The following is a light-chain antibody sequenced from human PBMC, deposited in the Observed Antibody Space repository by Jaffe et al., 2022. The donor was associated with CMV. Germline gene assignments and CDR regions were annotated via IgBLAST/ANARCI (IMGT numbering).Light chain of an antibody. CDR2: AAS. V-gene: IGKV1-39*01. CDR3: QQSFSNPRT. Sequence: DIQMTQSPSALSASVGDRVTITCRASQTVSKYLNWYQQKPGKAPKVLMYAASTPQSGVPSRFTASGSGTDFTLTISSLQREDSATYYCQQSFSNPRTFGQGTKLEIK. J-gene: IGKJ1*01. CDR1: QTVSKY.